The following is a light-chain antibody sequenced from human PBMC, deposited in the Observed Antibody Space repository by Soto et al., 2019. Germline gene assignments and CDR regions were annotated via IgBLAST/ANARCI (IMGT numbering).Light chain of an antibody. Sequence: QAVVTQPPSVSAAPGQKVTISCSGSSSNIGNNFVSWYQQLPGTAPKLLIYDNYHRPSGIPDQFSGSKSGTSATLGITGLQTGDEADYYCGTWDSSLSAGVFGGGTKLTVL. J-gene: IGLJ2*01. CDR2: DNY. V-gene: IGLV1-51*01. CDR1: SSNIGNNF. CDR3: GTWDSSLSAGV.